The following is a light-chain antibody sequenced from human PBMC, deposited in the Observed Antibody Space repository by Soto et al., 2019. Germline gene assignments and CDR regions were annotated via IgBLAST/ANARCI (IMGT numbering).Light chain of an antibody. CDR3: AAWDDSLQGYV. J-gene: IGLJ1*01. CDR1: NSNIGTAS. V-gene: IGLV1-44*01. Sequence: QAVVTQSPSASGTPGQRVTISCSGSNSNIGTASVNWYQHLPGMAPKRLIYSNNQRSSGVPDRFSGSKSGTSASLAISGLQSEDEADYYCAAWDDSLQGYVFGTGTKVTVL. CDR2: SNN.